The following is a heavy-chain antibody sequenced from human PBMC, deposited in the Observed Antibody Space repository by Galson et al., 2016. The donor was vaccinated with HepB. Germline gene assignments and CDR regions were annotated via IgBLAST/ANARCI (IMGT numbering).Heavy chain of an antibody. CDR3: ASAFGAGDY. Sequence: SVKVSCKASGYRFTGYVMNWVRQAPGQGLEWMGWIDPGTGNTKYSQKFQGRVTITSDTIATTAYMELTSLTSEDTGVYYCASAFGAGDYWGQGTLVTVSS. J-gene: IGHJ4*02. CDR1: GYRFTGYV. V-gene: IGHV1-3*01. CDR2: IDPGTGNT. D-gene: IGHD3-16*01.